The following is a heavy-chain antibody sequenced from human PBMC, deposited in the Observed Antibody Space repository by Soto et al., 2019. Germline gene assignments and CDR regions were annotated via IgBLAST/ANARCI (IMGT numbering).Heavy chain of an antibody. CDR1: GFTFSSYA. CDR3: AKDLVRRITIFGVVKEKSGMDV. V-gene: IGHV3-23*01. D-gene: IGHD3-3*01. CDR2: ISGSGGST. Sequence: PGGSLRLSCAASGFTFSSYAMSWVRQAPGKGLEWVSAISGSGGSTYYADSVKGRFTISRDNSKNTLYLQMNSLRAEDTAVYYCAKDLVRRITIFGVVKEKSGMDVWGQGTTVTVSS. J-gene: IGHJ6*02.